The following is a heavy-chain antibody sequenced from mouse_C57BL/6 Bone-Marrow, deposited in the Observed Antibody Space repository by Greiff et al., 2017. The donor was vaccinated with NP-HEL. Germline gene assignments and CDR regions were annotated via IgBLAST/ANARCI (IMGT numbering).Heavy chain of an antibody. CDR3: ARESYGSSLDY. CDR2: IYPGSGST. CDR1: GYTFTSYW. Sequence: QVQLQQPGAELVKPGASVKMSCRASGYTFTSYWITWVKQRPGQGLEWIGDIYPGSGSTNYNEKFKSKATLTVDTSSSTAYMQLSSLTSEDSAVYYCARESYGSSLDYWGQGTTLTVSS. D-gene: IGHD1-1*01. J-gene: IGHJ2*01. V-gene: IGHV1-55*01.